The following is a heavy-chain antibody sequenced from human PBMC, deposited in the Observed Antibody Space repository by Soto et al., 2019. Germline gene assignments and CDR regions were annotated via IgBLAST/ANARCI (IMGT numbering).Heavy chain of an antibody. V-gene: IGHV1-69*04. CDR2: IIPILGIV. J-gene: IGHJ4*02. CDR1: GGTLSSYT. CDR3: ARDTVTTSGGMD. D-gene: IGHD4-17*01. Sequence: SVKVSCKASGGTLSSYTISWVRQAPGQGLEWMGRIIPILGIVSYAQKFQGRVTITADKSTSTAYMELSSLRSEDTAVYYCARDTVTTSGGMDWGQGTLVTVSS.